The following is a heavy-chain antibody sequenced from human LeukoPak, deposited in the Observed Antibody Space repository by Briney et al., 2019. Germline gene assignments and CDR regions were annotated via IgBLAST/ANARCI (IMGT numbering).Heavy chain of an antibody. J-gene: IGHJ4*02. D-gene: IGHD2-15*01. CDR3: VRVSPCSGANCYTQRGDF. Sequence: GGSLRLSCAASGFTFSSYSMNWVRQAPGKGLEWVSFISSSSSYIYYADSVKGRFTISRDDARTSLYLQMNSLRPEDTAVYYCVRVSPCSGANCYTQRGDFWGQGTLVTVSS. CDR1: GFTFSSYS. CDR2: ISSSSSYI. V-gene: IGHV3-21*06.